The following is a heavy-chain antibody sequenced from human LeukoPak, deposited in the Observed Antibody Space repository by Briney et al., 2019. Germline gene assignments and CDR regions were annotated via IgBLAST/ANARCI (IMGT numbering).Heavy chain of an antibody. V-gene: IGHV3-23*01. Sequence: GGSLRLSCAASGFTFSSYAMSWVRQAPGKGLECISGFSGSGGSTYYADSVKGRFTISRDNSKNTLYLQMNSLRAEDTAVYYCARVNVGATTYYYYYYMDVWGKGTTVTVSS. CDR1: GFTFSSYA. CDR2: FSGSGGST. CDR3: ARVNVGATTYYYYYYMDV. J-gene: IGHJ6*03. D-gene: IGHD1-26*01.